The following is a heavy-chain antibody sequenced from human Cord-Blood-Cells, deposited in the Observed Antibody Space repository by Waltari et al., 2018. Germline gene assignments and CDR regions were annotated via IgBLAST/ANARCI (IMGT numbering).Heavy chain of an antibody. CDR2: FDPEDGET. CDR1: GYTLTALS. CDR3: ATLGYCSSTSCYFGMDV. V-gene: IGHV1-24*01. D-gene: IGHD2-2*01. Sequence: QVQLVQSGAEVKKPGASVKVSCKVSGYTLTALSMTWLRPAPGQGLEWMGGFDPEDGETIYAQKFQGRVTMTEDTSTDTAYMELSSLRSEDTAVYYCATLGYCSSTSCYFGMDVWGQGTTVTVSS. J-gene: IGHJ6*02.